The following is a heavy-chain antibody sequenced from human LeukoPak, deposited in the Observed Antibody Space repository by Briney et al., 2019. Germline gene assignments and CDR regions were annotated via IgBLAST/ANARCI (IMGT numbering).Heavy chain of an antibody. V-gene: IGHV3-23*01. Sequence: PGGSLRLSCAASGFTFNSYAMSWVRQAPGKGLEWVSAISGSGGSTYYADSVKGRFTISRDNSKNTLYLQMNSLRAEDTAVYYCAKDLPGTTPYYYYYMDVWGKGTTVTVSS. J-gene: IGHJ6*03. D-gene: IGHD1-1*01. CDR1: GFTFNSYA. CDR2: ISGSGGST. CDR3: AKDLPGTTPYYYYYMDV.